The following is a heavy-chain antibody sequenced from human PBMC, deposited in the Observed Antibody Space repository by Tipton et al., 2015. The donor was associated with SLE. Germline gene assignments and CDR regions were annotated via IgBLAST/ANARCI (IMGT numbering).Heavy chain of an antibody. CDR3: AKESGYDFWSGYPLFDY. CDR2: IKQDGSEK. J-gene: IGHJ4*02. V-gene: IGHV3-7*03. Sequence: SLRLSCAASGFTFSSYWMSWVRQAPGKGLEWVANIKQDGSEKYYVDSVKGRFTISRDNAKNSLYLQMNSLRAEDTAVYYCAKESGYDFWSGYPLFDYWGQGTLVTVSS. CDR1: GFTFSSYW. D-gene: IGHD3-3*01.